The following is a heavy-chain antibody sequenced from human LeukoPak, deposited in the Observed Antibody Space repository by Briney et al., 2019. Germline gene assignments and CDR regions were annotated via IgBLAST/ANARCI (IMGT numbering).Heavy chain of an antibody. CDR2: ISAYTGNR. CDR1: GYTFNNYG. CDR3: AKDFMGGANYFDY. Sequence: ASVKVSCKASGYTFNNYGISWVRQAPGQGLEWMGWISAYTGNRNYAQKFLGRVTMTTDTSTTTAYMDLRSLRSDDTAVYYCAKDFMGGANYFDYWGQGTLVTVSS. V-gene: IGHV1-18*01. D-gene: IGHD3-16*01. J-gene: IGHJ4*02.